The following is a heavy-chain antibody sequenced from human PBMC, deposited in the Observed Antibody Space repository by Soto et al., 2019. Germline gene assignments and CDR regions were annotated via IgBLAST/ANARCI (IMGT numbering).Heavy chain of an antibody. J-gene: IGHJ3*02. CDR2: IYWNDDK. Sequence: CGPTLVNPTQTLTLTCTFSGFSLSTRAVGVGWMRQPPGKALEWLALIYWNDDKRYSPSLKNRLTITKDTCKNHVVLTMPNMDRVDTATYYCAHRHELGSFDIWGQGTKVTVSS. CDR3: AHRHELGSFDI. V-gene: IGHV2-5*01. D-gene: IGHD1-26*01. CDR1: GFSLSTRAVG.